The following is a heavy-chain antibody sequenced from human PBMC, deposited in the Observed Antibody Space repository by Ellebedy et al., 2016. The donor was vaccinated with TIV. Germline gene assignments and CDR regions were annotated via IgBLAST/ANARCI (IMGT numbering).Heavy chain of an antibody. Sequence: GESLKISCAASGFTFSNAWMSWVRQAPGKGLEWVGRIKSKTDGGTTDYAAPVKGRFTISRDDSKNTLYLQMNSLKTEDTAVYYCTTGRYDSSGPYYFDYWGQGTLVTVSS. D-gene: IGHD3-22*01. CDR1: GFTFSNAW. V-gene: IGHV3-15*01. CDR3: TTGRYDSSGPYYFDY. CDR2: IKSKTDGGTT. J-gene: IGHJ4*02.